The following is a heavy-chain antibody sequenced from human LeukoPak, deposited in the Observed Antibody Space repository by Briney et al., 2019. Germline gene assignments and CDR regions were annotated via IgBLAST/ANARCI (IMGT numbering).Heavy chain of an antibody. Sequence: GGSLRLSCAASGFTFSSYSMNWVRQAPGKGLEWISYISSSSNTIYYADSVKGRFTISRDNAKNSLYLQMNSLRAEDTAVYYCARGIWFDPWGQGTLVTVSS. CDR3: ARGIWFDP. V-gene: IGHV3-48*01. J-gene: IGHJ5*02. CDR1: GFTFSSYS. CDR2: ISSSSNTI.